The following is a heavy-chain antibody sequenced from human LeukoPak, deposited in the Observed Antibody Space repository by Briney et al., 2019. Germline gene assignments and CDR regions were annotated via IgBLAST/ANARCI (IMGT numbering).Heavy chain of an antibody. CDR1: GFTFSSYA. CDR2: ISGSGGSA. Sequence: GKSLRLSCAASGFTFSSYAMSWVRQAPGKGLEWVSAISGSGGSAYYADSVKGRFTISRDNSKNTLYLQVNSLRAEDTAVYYCATYLGATTASFDYWGQGTLVTVSS. D-gene: IGHD1-26*01. J-gene: IGHJ4*02. V-gene: IGHV3-23*01. CDR3: ATYLGATTASFDY.